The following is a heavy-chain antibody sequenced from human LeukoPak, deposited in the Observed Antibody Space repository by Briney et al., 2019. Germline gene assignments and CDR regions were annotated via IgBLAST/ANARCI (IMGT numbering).Heavy chain of an antibody. CDR2: INPNSGGT. V-gene: IGHV1-2*04. J-gene: IGHJ3*02. D-gene: IGHD4-17*01. CDR3: ARSTVTTSWAFDI. Sequence: GASVKVSCKASGYTFTGYYMHWVRQAPGQGLEWMGWINPNSGGTNYAQKFRGWVTMTRDTSISTAYMELSRLRSDDTAVYYCARSTVTTSWAFDIWGQGTMVTVSS. CDR1: GYTFTGYY.